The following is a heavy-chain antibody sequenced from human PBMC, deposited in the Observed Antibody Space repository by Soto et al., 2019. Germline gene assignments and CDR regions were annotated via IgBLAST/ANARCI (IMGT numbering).Heavy chain of an antibody. J-gene: IGHJ4*02. CDR3: ARHEKVESSSGLATIDY. D-gene: IGHD6-6*01. CDR1: GGSISSSSYY. CDR2: IYYSGST. Sequence: PSETLSLTCTVSGGSISSSSYYWGWIRQPPGKGLEWIGSIYYSGSTYYNPSLKSRVTISVDTSKNQFSLKLSSVTAADTAVYYCARHEKVESSSGLATIDYWGQGTLVTVSS. V-gene: IGHV4-39*01.